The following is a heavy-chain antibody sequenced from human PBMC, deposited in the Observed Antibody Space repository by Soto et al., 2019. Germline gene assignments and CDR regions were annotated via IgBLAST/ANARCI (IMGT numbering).Heavy chain of an antibody. D-gene: IGHD3-3*01. CDR3: ARHVLRFLEWLFDPFDP. CDR2: IYYSGST. CDR1: GGSISSSSYY. Sequence: PSETLSLTCTVSGGSISSSSYYWGWIRQPPGKGLEWIGSIYYSGSTNHNPSLKSRVTISVDTSKNQFSLKLSSVTAANTAVYYCARHVLRFLEWLFDPFDPWGQGTLVTVSS. J-gene: IGHJ5*02. V-gene: IGHV4-39*01.